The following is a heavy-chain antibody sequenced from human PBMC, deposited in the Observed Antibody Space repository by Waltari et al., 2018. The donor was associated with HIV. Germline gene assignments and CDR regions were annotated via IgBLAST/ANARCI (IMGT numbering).Heavy chain of an antibody. V-gene: IGHV4-39*01. CDR3: ARHLNHGHDYVWGSYRPFDY. D-gene: IGHD3-16*02. CDR2: ISSSGSS. CDR1: GGSISSSRHY. J-gene: IGHJ4*02. Sequence: QLQLQESGPGLMMPSETLSLTCIVSGGSISSSRHYWGWIRQPPGKGLEWLATISSSGSSFYNPSLKSRLTISVDTSKNRFSLRLSSVTAADTAVYYCARHLNHGHDYVWGSYRPFDYWGQGTLVTVSS.